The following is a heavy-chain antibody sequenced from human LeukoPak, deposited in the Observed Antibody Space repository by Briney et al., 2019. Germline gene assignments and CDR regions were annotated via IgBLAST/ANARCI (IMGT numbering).Heavy chain of an antibody. J-gene: IGHJ4*02. D-gene: IGHD6-19*01. CDR1: GFTFSSYA. CDR2: TSSNGGST. Sequence: GGSLRLSCAASGFTFSSYAMHWVRQAPGKGLEYVSATSSNGGSTYYANSVKGRFTISRDNSKNTLYLQMGSLRAEDMAVYYCARFIAGAEYYFDYWGQGPLATVSS. V-gene: IGHV3-64*01. CDR3: ARFIAGAEYYFDY.